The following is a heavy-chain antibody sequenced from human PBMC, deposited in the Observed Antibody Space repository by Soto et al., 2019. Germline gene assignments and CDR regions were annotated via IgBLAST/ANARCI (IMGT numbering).Heavy chain of an antibody. J-gene: IGHJ5*02. V-gene: IGHV4-4*07. CDR1: GDSFSNYY. CDR3: ATGRSEVVPGAMDT. Sequence: SETLSLTCTVSGDSFSNYYCNWVRKSAGKGLEWIGRIYPTGSTTYNPSLKSRLTMSVDTSKNQFSLRLTSMTAADTTVYYCATGRSEVVPGAMDTWGQGTLVTV. D-gene: IGHD2-2*01. CDR2: IYPTGST.